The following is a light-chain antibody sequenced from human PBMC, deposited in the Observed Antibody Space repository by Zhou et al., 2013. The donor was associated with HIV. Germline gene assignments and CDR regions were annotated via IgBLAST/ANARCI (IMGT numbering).Light chain of an antibody. V-gene: IGKV3-20*01. CDR2: GAS. CDR1: QSVSSN. J-gene: IGKJ1*01. Sequence: EIVMTQSPATLSVSPGDTATLSCRASQSVSSNLAWYQQKPGQAPRLLIYGASSRATGITDRLSGSGSGTDFTLTISRLEPEDFAMYYCQQHGSSPWTFGQGTKVEIK. CDR3: QQHGSSPWT.